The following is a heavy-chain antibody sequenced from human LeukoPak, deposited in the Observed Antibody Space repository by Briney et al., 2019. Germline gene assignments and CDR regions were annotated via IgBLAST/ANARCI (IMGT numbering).Heavy chain of an antibody. V-gene: IGHV3-7*01. D-gene: IGHD3-22*01. CDR3: ARAPTYYYDSSGYYYEYDNWFDP. J-gene: IGHJ5*02. CDR2: IKQDGSEK. CDR1: GFTFSSYW. Sequence: PWGSLRLSCAASGFTFSSYWMSWVRQAPGKGLEWVANIKQDGSEKYYVDSVKGRFTISRDNAKNSLYLQMNSLRAEDTAVYYCARAPTYYYDSSGYYYEYDNWFDPWGQGTLVTVSS.